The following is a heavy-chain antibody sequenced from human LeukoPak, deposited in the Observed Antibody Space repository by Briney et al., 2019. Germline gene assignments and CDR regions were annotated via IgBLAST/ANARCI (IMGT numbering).Heavy chain of an antibody. Sequence: GASVKLSCKASGYTFTSYDINWVRQATGQGLEWMGWMNPNSGNTGYAQKFQGRVTMTRNTSISTAYMELSSLRSEDTAVYYCARGGGVSSHYYYYMDVWGKGTTVTVSS. CDR3: ARGGGVSSHYYYYMDV. J-gene: IGHJ6*03. D-gene: IGHD3-3*01. V-gene: IGHV1-8*01. CDR2: MNPNSGNT. CDR1: GYTFTSYD.